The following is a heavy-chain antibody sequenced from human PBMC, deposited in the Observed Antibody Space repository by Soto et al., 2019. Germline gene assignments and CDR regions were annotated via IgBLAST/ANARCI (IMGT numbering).Heavy chain of an antibody. CDR2: IKSKTDGGTT. J-gene: IGHJ4*02. CDR1: GFTFSNAW. V-gene: IGHV3-15*01. D-gene: IGHD3-16*01. Sequence: GGSLRLSCAASGFTFSNAWMSWVRQAPGKGLEWVGRIKSKTDGGTTDYAAPVKGRFTISRDDSKNTLYLQMNSLKTEDTAVYYCTTAHYIWGSSLSNFWGQGTLVTVPS. CDR3: TTAHYIWGSSLSNF.